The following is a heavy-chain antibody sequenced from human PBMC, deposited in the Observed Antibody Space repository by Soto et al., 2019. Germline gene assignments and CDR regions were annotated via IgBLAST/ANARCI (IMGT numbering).Heavy chain of an antibody. CDR3: AKASGYSSGWYYFDY. D-gene: IGHD6-19*01. CDR1: GFTFSSYA. Sequence: GGSLRLSCAASGFTFSSYAMSWVRQAPGKGLEWVSAISGSGGSTYYADSVKGRFTISRDNSKNTLYLQMNSLRAEDTAVYYCAKASGYSSGWYYFDYWGKGTLVTVSS. CDR2: ISGSGGST. V-gene: IGHV3-23*01. J-gene: IGHJ4*02.